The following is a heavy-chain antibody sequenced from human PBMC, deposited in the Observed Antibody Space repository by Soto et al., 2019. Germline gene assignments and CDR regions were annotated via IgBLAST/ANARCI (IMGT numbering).Heavy chain of an antibody. CDR1: GGSFSGYY. V-gene: IGHV4-34*01. CDR3: ARGGRMATIGLIDH. D-gene: IGHD5-12*01. J-gene: IGHJ4*02. CDR2: INHSGST. Sequence: PSETLSLTCAVYGGSFSGYYWSWIRQPPGKGLEWIGEINHSGSTNYNPPLKSRVTISVDTSKNQFSLKLSSVTAADTAVYYCARGGRMATIGLIDHWGQGTLVTVSS.